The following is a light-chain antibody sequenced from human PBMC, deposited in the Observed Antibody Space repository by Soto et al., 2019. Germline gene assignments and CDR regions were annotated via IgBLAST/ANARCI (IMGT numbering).Light chain of an antibody. V-gene: IGKV1-39*01. CDR1: QNIRNL. CDR3: QQRYSTTIT. J-gene: IGKJ5*01. CDR2: AAS. Sequence: DIQRTQSPSTLSAAVGDSVTITCRASQNIRNLLAWYQKKPGKDPKILIYAASSLQSGVPSRFSGSGSGTDFNLTISSLQTEDFATYECQQRYSTTITFGQGTRLEIK.